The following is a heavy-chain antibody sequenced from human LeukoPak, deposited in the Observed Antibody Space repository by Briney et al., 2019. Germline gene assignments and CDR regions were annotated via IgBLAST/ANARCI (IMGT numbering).Heavy chain of an antibody. D-gene: IGHD1-26*01. J-gene: IGHJ4*02. CDR2: IYDSGST. V-gene: IGHV4-59*01. Sequence: PSETLSLTCTVSRGSLSSYYCSWIRQPPGEGREWIGYIYDSGSTNYNPSLKSRVTISVDTSKNQFSLKLSSVTAADTAVYYCANLVGADYFDYWGQGTLVTVSS. CDR1: RGSLSSYY. CDR3: ANLVGADYFDY.